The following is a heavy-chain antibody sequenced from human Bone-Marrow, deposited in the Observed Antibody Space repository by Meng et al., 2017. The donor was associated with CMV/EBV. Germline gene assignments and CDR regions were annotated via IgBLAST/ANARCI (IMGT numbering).Heavy chain of an antibody. V-gene: IGHV4-39*07. CDR3: ASTPITMIVNYFDY. D-gene: IGHD3-22*01. CDR2: IYYSGST. CDR1: GGSISSSSYY. J-gene: IGHJ4*02. Sequence: QLPLPKSGPGLVKPSETLSLTCTVSGGSISSSSYYWGWIRQPPGKGLEWIGSIYYSGSTYYNPSLKSRVTISVDTSKNQFSLKLSSVTAAVTAVYYCASTPITMIVNYFDYWGQGTLVTVSS.